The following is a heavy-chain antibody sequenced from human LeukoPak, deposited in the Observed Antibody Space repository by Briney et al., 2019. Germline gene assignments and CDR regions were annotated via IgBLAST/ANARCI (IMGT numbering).Heavy chain of an antibody. D-gene: IGHD3-22*01. CDR2: VYYIGHT. Sequence: PETMSLICTVSADSLNSRSYVWAWLRQRPGKGLEGFGSVYYIGHTFYSPSLKSRVTISSATPDNQLSLTVSSVTAADTAIYCCARHEPSSFYYESRGNWFDPWGQGALVTVSS. CDR1: ADSLNSRSYV. CDR3: ARHEPSSFYYESRGNWFDP. J-gene: IGHJ5*02. V-gene: IGHV4-39*01.